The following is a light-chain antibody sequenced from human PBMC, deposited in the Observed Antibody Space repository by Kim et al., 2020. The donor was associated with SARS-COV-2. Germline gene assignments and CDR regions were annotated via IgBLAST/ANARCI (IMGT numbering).Light chain of an antibody. J-gene: IGKJ4*01. CDR2: DVS. V-gene: IGKV3-11*01. CDR3: QHRKTWPVT. CDR1: QNVNNY. Sequence: LSPGERATLACRASQNVNNYLAWYQQKPGQAPRLLLYDVSNRATGIPARCSGSGSGTDFTLTISSLEPEDFAVYYCQHRKTWPVTFGGGTKVDIK.